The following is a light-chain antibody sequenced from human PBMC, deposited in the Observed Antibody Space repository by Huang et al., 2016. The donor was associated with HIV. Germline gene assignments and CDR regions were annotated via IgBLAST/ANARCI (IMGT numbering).Light chain of an antibody. V-gene: IGKV2-29*02. CDR2: EIS. J-gene: IGKJ2*02. Sequence: IVMTQTPLSLSVTPGQPATISCKSNQSLLLGDGKTYLYWYLQRAGQSPQPLIYEISSRFSRVPDRFSGSGSGTDFTLKISRVEAGDVGIYYCMQSIHLRTFGQGTKLEIK. CDR3: MQSIHLRT. CDR1: QSLLLGDGKTY.